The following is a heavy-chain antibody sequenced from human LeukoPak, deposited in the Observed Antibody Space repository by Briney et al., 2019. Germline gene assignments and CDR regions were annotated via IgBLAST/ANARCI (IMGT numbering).Heavy chain of an antibody. CDR1: GYTFTSYG. D-gene: IGHD1-14*01. CDR2: ISAYNGNT. CDR3: ARDARVYPPKDAFDI. J-gene: IGHJ3*02. Sequence: GASVKVSCKASGYTFTSYGISWVRQAPGQGLEWMGWISAYNGNTNYAQKPQGRVTMTTDTSTSTAYMELRSLRSDDTAVYYCARDARVYPPKDAFDIWGQGTMVTVSS. V-gene: IGHV1-18*01.